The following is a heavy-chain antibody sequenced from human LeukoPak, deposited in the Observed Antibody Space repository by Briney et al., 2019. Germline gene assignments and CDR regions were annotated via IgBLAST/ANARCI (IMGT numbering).Heavy chain of an antibody. J-gene: IGHJ4*02. Sequence: PGGSLRLSCAASGFTFSSYGMHWVRQAPGKGLEWVAIIWYDGSNKYYADSVKGRFTISRDNSKKTLYLQMNSLRGEDSAIYYCAKGQELDDGVFDSWGQGTLVTVSS. CDR2: IWYDGSNK. CDR3: AKGQELDDGVFDS. CDR1: GFTFSSYG. D-gene: IGHD1-1*01. V-gene: IGHV3-33*06.